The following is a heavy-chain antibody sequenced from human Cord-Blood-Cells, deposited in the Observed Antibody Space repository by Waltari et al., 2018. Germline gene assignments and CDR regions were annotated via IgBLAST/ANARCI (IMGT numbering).Heavy chain of an antibody. V-gene: IGHV1-69*06. J-gene: IGHJ6*02. CDR2: SIPIFGTA. CDR3: ARAGDYGPFYYYYGMDV. CDR1: GGTFSSYA. Sequence: QVQLVQSGAEVKKPGSSVKVSCKASGGTFSSYAISWVRQAPGQGLEWMGGSIPIFGTANYAQKFQGRVTITADKSTSTAYMELSSLRSEDTAVYYCARAGDYGPFYYYYGMDVWGQGTTVTVSS. D-gene: IGHD4-17*01.